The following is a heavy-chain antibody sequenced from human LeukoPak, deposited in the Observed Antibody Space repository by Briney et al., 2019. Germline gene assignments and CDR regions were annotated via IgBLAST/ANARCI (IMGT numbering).Heavy chain of an antibody. CDR2: ISAYNGST. CDR1: GNSFTSYG. V-gene: IGHV1-18*01. D-gene: IGHD3-22*01. Sequence: ASVKVSCKASGNSFTSYGINWVRQAPGQGLEWMGWISAYNGSTNYAQKLQGRVTMTSDTSTSTAYMELRSLNSDDTAVYYCASSKNYYDSRGLDYWGQGTLVTVSS. CDR3: ASSKNYYDSRGLDY. J-gene: IGHJ4*02.